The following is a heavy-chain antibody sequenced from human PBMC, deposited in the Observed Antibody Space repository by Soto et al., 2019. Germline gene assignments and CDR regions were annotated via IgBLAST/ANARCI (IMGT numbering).Heavy chain of an antibody. V-gene: IGHV2-5*02. CDR2: IYWDDDK. Sequence: QITLKESGPPLVKPTQTLTLTCTSSGFSLSTSGVGVGWIRQPPGKALEWLALIYWDDDKRYSPFLKSRLTITKDTSKNQVVLTLTNMDPVDTATYYCALKGDGYRGFKYWGQGTLVTVSS. CDR3: ALKGDGYRGFKY. D-gene: IGHD5-12*01. CDR1: GFSLSTSGVG. J-gene: IGHJ4*02.